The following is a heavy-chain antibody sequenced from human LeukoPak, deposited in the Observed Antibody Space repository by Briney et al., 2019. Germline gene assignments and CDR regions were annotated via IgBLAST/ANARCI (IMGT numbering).Heavy chain of an antibody. D-gene: IGHD3-22*01. V-gene: IGHV1-18*01. CDR1: GGTFSSYA. Sequence: GASVKVSCKASGGTFSSYAISWVRQAPGQGLEWMGWISAYNGNTNYAQKLQGRVTMTTDTSTSTAYMELRSLRSDDTAVYYCARDRPSGVLYYYDSSGYYGFDYWGQGTLVTVS. J-gene: IGHJ4*02. CDR2: ISAYNGNT. CDR3: ARDRPSGVLYYYDSSGYYGFDY.